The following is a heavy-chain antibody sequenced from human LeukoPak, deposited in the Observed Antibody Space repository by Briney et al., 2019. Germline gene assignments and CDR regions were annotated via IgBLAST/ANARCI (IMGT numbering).Heavy chain of an antibody. J-gene: IGHJ6*02. V-gene: IGHV4-4*07. CDR1: GGSISSYY. CDR3: ARVGGSYYWNYYYYGMDV. CDR2: IYTSGST. D-gene: IGHD1-26*01. Sequence: SETLSLTCTVSGGSISSYYWSWIRQPAGKGLEWIGRIYTSGSTNYNPSLKSRVTLSVDTSKNQFSLKLSSVTAADTAVYYCARVGGSYYWNYYYYGMDVWGQGTTVTVSS.